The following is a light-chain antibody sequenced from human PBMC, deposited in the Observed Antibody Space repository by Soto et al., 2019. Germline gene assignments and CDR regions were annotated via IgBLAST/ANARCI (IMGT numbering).Light chain of an antibody. J-gene: IGKJ2*01. CDR2: GAS. CDR3: QQLHSYPYT. V-gene: IGKV1-9*01. CDR1: QGISSY. Sequence: DIQLTQSPSFLSESVGDRVTITCRASQGISSYLAWYQQKPRKAPKLLIYGASTLQSGVPSRFSGSGSGTEFTLTISSLQPEDFATYYCQQLHSYPYTFGQGTKVEIK.